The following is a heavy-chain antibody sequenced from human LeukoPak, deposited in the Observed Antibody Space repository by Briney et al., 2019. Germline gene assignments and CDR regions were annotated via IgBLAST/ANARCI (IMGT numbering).Heavy chain of an antibody. V-gene: IGHV4-59*01. J-gene: IGHJ4*02. D-gene: IGHD3-3*01. CDR3: ASSYRSYDFWSGHLDY. CDR2: IYYSGST. Sequence: SETLSLTCTVSGGSISSYYWSWIRQPPGKGLEWIWYIYYSGSTNYNPSLKSRVTISVDTSKNQFSLKLSSVTAADTAVYYCASSYRSYDFWSGHLDYWGQGTLVTVSS. CDR1: GGSISSYY.